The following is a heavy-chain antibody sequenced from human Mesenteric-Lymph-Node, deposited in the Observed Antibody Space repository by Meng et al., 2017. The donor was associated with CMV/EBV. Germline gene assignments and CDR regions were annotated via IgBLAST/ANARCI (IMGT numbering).Heavy chain of an antibody. CDR1: GGSIRFYY. V-gene: IGHV4-59*01. CDR3: ARMYYDNSGYYYLDY. CDR2: IYDSGST. Sequence: SETLSLTCSVSGGSIRFYYWNWIRQPPGQGLEWIGYIYDSGSTNYNPSLKSRVTISVDTSKNQFSLKVRSMSAADTAVYYCARMYYDNSGYYYLDYWGQGTLVTSPQ. J-gene: IGHJ4*02. D-gene: IGHD3-22*01.